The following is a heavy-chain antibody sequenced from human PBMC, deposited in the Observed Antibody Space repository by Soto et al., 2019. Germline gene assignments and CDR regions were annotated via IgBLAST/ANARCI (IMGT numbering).Heavy chain of an antibody. J-gene: IGHJ6*02. V-gene: IGHV5-10-1*01. Sequence: PGESLKISCKGSGYSFTSYWISWVRQMPGKGLEWMGRIDPSDSYTNYSPSFQGHVTISADKSISTAYLQWSSLKASDTAMYYCARHPATYYDILTGYYPYYYYGMDVWGQGTTVTVSS. D-gene: IGHD3-9*01. CDR3: ARHPATYYDILTGYYPYYYYGMDV. CDR2: IDPSDSYT. CDR1: GYSFTSYW.